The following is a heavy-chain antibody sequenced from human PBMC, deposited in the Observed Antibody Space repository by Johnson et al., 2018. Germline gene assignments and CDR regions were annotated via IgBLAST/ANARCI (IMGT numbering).Heavy chain of an antibody. CDR2: MYSGGSP. CDR3: ARAPYFYDSSAYNPRVD. Sequence: VQLVQSGGGLVQPGGSLRLSCAASGFTVSSNYMSWVRQAPGKGLEWVSVMYSGGSPYYADSVKGRFTISRDKSKNTLYHQMNSLRVDDTAVYYCARAPYFYDSSAYNPRVDWGQGTLVTVSS. CDR1: GFTVSSNY. V-gene: IGHV3-66*02. J-gene: IGHJ1*01. D-gene: IGHD3-22*01.